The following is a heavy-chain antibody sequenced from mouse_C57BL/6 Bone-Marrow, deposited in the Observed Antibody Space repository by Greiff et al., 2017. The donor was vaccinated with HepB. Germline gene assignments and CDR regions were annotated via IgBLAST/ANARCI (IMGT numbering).Heavy chain of an antibody. V-gene: IGHV1-22*01. J-gene: IGHJ4*01. CDR1: GYTFTDYN. CDR3: AREGIYYDYDHYAMDY. CDR2: INPNNGGT. D-gene: IGHD2-4*01. Sequence: EVQLQQSGPELVKPGASVKMSCKASGYTFTDYNMHWVKQSHGKSLEWIGYINPNNGGTSYNQKFKGKATLTVNKSSSTAYMELRSLTSEDSAVYYCAREGIYYDYDHYAMDYWGQGTSVTVSS.